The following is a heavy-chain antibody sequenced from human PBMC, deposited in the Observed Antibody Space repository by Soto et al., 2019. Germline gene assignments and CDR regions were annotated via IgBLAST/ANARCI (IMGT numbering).Heavy chain of an antibody. V-gene: IGHV3-21*01. D-gene: IGHD1-26*01. CDR3: ARDPDAEYSGNYHTPRSLDS. Sequence: LRLSCIGSGFTFSSYAMNWVRQALGKGLEWVSSISSSSKYIYYTDSVKGRFTISRDNAKNSLYLQMNGLRAEDTALYYCARDPDAEYSGNYHTPRSLDSWGQGTQVTVSS. J-gene: IGHJ4*02. CDR2: ISSSSKYI. CDR1: GFTFSSYA.